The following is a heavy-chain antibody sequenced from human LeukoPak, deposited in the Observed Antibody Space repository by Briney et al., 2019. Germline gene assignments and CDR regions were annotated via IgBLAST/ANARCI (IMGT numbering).Heavy chain of an antibody. J-gene: IGHJ4*02. Sequence: SETLSLTCTVSGGSITSGSYFGTWIRQPAGKGLEWLGRMQTNGNTNYNPSLKSRVAISIDTSKNQFSLQLSSVTAADTAVYYCARGLSNAWEVQAYWGQGTLVTVSS. CDR1: GGSITSGSYF. CDR3: ARGLSNAWEVQAY. CDR2: MQTNGNT. V-gene: IGHV4-61*02. D-gene: IGHD1-26*01.